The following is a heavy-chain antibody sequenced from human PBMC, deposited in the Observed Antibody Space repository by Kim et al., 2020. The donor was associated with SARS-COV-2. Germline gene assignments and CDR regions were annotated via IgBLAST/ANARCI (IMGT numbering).Heavy chain of an antibody. CDR1: GGSIISYY. CDR2: IYYSGST. D-gene: IGHD6-13*01. V-gene: IGHV4-59*08. Sequence: SETLSLTCTVSGGSIISYYWSWIRQPPGQGLEWIGYIYYSGSTNYNPSLKSRVTISVDTSRNQPSLKLSSVTAADTAVYYCARRIATAGGDAFDIWGQGTWSPSLQ. J-gene: IGHJ3*02. CDR3: ARRIATAGGDAFDI.